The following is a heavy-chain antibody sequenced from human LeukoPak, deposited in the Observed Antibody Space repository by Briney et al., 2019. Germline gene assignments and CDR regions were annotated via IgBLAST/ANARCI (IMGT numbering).Heavy chain of an antibody. D-gene: IGHD6-6*01. CDR3: ARDRVSARPGNYYYYMDV. CDR2: IKQDGSEK. Sequence: PGGSLRLSCTASGFTFSSYWMSWVRQAPGKGLEWVANIKQDGSEKYYVDSVKGRFTISRDNAKNSLYLQMNSLRAEDTTVYYCARDRVSARPGNYYYYMDVWGKGTTVTVSS. J-gene: IGHJ6*03. V-gene: IGHV3-7*01. CDR1: GFTFSSYW.